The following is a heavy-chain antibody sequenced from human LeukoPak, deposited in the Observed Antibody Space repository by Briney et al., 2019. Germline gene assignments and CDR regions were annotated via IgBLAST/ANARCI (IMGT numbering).Heavy chain of an antibody. J-gene: IGHJ4*02. Sequence: GGSLRLSCAASGFTFSDYAMTWVRQAPGKGLEWVSSISGGGVTTYYADSVKGRFTISRDNAKNSLYLQMNSLRAEDTAVYYCARDASRSSHRWGQGTLVTVSS. CDR1: GFTFSDYA. CDR3: ARDASRSSHR. V-gene: IGHV3-23*01. D-gene: IGHD6-6*01. CDR2: ISGGGVTT.